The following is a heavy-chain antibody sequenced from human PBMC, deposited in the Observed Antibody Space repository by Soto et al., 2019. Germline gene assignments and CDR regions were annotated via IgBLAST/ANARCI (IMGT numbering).Heavy chain of an antibody. V-gene: IGHV1-69*02. CDR1: GGTFSSYT. CDR3: ARGTTYYDFWSGSEDFDY. Sequence: GASVKVSCKASGGTFSSYTISWVRQAPGQGLEWMGRIIPILGIANYAQKYQGRVTITADKSTSTAYMELSSLRSEDTAVYYCARGTTYYDFWSGSEDFDYWGQGTLVTVSS. D-gene: IGHD3-3*01. CDR2: IIPILGIA. J-gene: IGHJ4*02.